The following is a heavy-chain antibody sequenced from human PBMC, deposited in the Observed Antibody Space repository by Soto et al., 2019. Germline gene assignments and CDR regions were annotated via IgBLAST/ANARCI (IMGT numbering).Heavy chain of an antibody. J-gene: IGHJ6*02. Sequence: QVQLVQSGGEVKKPGASVKLSCTASGYTFTSYGISWVRQSPGQGLEWMGWISAYNGKTNYAQNVQGRVTMTTDTSTRTAYMDLRSLRSDDTAVYYCARGDDVNYYHGKDVWGQGTTVTVSS. CDR1: GYTFTSYG. V-gene: IGHV1-18*01. D-gene: IGHD1-1*01. CDR2: ISAYNGKT. CDR3: ARGDDVNYYHGKDV.